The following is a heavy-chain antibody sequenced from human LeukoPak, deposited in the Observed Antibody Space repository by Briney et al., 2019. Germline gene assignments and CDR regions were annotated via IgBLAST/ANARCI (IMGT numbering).Heavy chain of an antibody. CDR1: GGSISSTNW. J-gene: IGHJ3*02. CDR3: AITYYYDSSGYTAGAFDI. Sequence: PSGTLSLTCAVSGGSISSTNWWSWVRQPPGKGLEWIGEIYRSGTTNYNPSLKSRVTISVDTSKNQFSLKLSSVTAADTAVYYCAITYYYDSSGYTAGAFDIWGQGTMVTVSS. V-gene: IGHV4-4*02. CDR2: IYRSGTT. D-gene: IGHD3-22*01.